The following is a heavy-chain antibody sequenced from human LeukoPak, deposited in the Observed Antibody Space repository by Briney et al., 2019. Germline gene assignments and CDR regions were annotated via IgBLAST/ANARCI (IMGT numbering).Heavy chain of an antibody. CDR1: GGTFSSHA. D-gene: IGHD1-7*01. V-gene: IGHV1-69*05. CDR3: AGTGTTGSYYYYMDV. CDR2: IIPIFGTA. Sequence: GSSVKVSCKASGGTFSSHAISWVRQAPGQGLEWMGGIIPIFGTANYAQKFQGRVTITTDESTSTAYMELSSLRSEDTAVYYCAGTGTTGSYYYYMDVWGKGTTVTVSS. J-gene: IGHJ6*03.